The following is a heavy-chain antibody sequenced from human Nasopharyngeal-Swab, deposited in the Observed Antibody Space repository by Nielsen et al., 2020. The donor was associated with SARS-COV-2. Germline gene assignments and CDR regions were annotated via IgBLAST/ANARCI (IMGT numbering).Heavy chain of an antibody. V-gene: IGHV3-11*05. CDR2: ISSSSYT. D-gene: IGHD3-10*01. CDR1: GFTFRDNY. Sequence: GGSLRLSCAASGFTFRDNYMSGIGQAPGKGLEWVSYISSSSYTNYADSVKGRFTISRDNAKNSLYLQMNSLRADDTAVYYCARGSIRGIIISDFDYWGQGTLVTVSS. CDR3: ARGSIRGIIISDFDY. J-gene: IGHJ4*02.